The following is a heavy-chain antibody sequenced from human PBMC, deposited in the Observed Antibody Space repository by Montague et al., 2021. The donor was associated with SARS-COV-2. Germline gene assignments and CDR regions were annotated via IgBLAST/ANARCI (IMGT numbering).Heavy chain of an antibody. CDR1: GFTFSSYA. D-gene: IGHD3-10*01. CDR2: IYSGDYNT. J-gene: IGHJ4*02. V-gene: IGHV3-23*03. CDR3: AKSDYDLGMGYFHY. Sequence: SLRLSCAASGFTFSSYAISWVRQAPGKGLEWVSVIYSGDYNTFSADSVKGRFTISRDNSNNTLFLQMNRLRAEDTAVYYCAKSDYDLGMGYFHYWGQGTLVTVSS.